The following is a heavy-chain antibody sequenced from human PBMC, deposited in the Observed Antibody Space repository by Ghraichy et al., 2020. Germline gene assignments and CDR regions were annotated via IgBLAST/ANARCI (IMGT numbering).Heavy chain of an antibody. Sequence: ASVKVSCKASGYTFTAYYIHWVRQAPGQGLQWMGWINPNSGDTDYPQRFQGRVTMTRDTSITTASMELKRLTSDDTAVYYCARSGISGYAIDNWGQGTLVTVSS. D-gene: IGHD5-12*01. CDR3: ARSGISGYAIDN. V-gene: IGHV1-2*02. CDR2: INPNSGDT. J-gene: IGHJ4*02. CDR1: GYTFTAYY.